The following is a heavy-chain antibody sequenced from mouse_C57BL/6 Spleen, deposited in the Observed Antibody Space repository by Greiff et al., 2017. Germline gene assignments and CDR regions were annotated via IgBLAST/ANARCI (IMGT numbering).Heavy chain of an antibody. CDR2: IDPSDSET. CDR3: ARSPITTVVSRFDY. D-gene: IGHD1-1*01. CDR1: GYTFTSYW. J-gene: IGHJ2*01. V-gene: IGHV1-52*01. Sequence: QVQLQQPGAELVRPGSSVKLSCKASGYTFTSYWLHWVKQRPIQGLEWIGNIDPSDSETHYNQKFKDKAKLTVDKSSSTAYMQLSSLTSEDSAVYYCARSPITTVVSRFDYWGQGTTLTVSS.